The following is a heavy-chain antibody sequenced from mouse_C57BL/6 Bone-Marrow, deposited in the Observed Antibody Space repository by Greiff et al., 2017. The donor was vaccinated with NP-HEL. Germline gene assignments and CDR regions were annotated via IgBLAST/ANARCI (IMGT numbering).Heavy chain of an antibody. Sequence: QVQLQQSGAELAKPGASVKLSCKASGYTFTSYWMHWVKQRPGQGLEWIGYINPSSGYTKYNQKFKDKATLTADKSSSTAYMQLSSLTNGDSAGYYCAKLTGTDYWGQGTTLTVSS. V-gene: IGHV1-7*01. CDR1: GYTFTSYW. J-gene: IGHJ2*01. CDR3: AKLTGTDY. CDR2: INPSSGYT. D-gene: IGHD4-1*01.